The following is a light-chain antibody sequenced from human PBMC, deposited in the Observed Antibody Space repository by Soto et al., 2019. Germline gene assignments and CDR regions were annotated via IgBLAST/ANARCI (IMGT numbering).Light chain of an antibody. CDR3: QQSFSSPPWT. Sequence: DIQMTQSPSSLSASVGDSVTITCRASQNIKTYLNWYQQKPGKAPNLLIYAASSLHSGVPSGFSGSGSGTDFTLTISSLQPEDFATYYCQQSFSSPPWTFGQGTKVEIK. CDR2: AAS. V-gene: IGKV1-39*01. J-gene: IGKJ1*01. CDR1: QNIKTY.